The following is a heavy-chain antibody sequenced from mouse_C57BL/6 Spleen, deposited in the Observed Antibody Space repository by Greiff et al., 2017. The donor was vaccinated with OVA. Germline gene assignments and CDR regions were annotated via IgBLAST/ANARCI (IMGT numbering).Heavy chain of an antibody. D-gene: IGHD2-1*01. CDR1: GFTFSSYG. J-gene: IGHJ4*01. CDR3: ARRLTTGDYYAMDY. Sequence: EVKLMESGGDLVKPGGSLKLSCAASGFTFSSYGMSWVRQTPDKRLEWVATISSGGSYTSYPDSVKGRFTISRDNAKNTLYLQMSSLKSEDTAMYYCARRLTTGDYYAMDYWGQGTSVTVSS. CDR2: ISSGGSYT. V-gene: IGHV5-6*02.